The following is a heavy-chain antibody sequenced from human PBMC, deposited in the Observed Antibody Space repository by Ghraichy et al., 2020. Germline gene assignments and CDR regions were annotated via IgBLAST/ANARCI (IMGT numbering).Heavy chain of an antibody. J-gene: IGHJ6*02. CDR2: INHSGST. CDR1: GGSFSGYY. Sequence: SETLSLTCAVYGGSFSGYYLSWIRQPPGKGLEWIGEINHSGSTNYNPSLKSRVTISVDTSKNQFSLKLSSVTAADTAVYYCARDAKRKGYYYDSSGYYRPYYYYYGMDVWGQGTTFTVSS. V-gene: IGHV4-34*01. CDR3: ARDAKRKGYYYDSSGYYRPYYYYYGMDV. D-gene: IGHD3-22*01.